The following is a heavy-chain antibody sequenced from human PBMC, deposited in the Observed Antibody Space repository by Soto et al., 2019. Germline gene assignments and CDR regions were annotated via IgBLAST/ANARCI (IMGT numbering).Heavy chain of an antibody. Sequence: QLQLQESGSGLVKPSQTLSLTCAVSGGSISSGGYSWSWIRQPPGKGLEWIGYIYHSGSTYYNPSLKSRVTISVDRSKNQFSLKLSSVTAADTAVYYCAQSPELHVTGDNWFDPWGQGTLVTVSS. J-gene: IGHJ5*02. CDR1: GGSISSGGYS. CDR3: AQSPELHVTGDNWFDP. D-gene: IGHD1-7*01. V-gene: IGHV4-30-2*01. CDR2: IYHSGST.